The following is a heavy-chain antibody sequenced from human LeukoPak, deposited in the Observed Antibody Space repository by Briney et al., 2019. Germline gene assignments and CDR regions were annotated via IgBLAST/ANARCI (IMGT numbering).Heavy chain of an antibody. D-gene: IGHD6-6*01. J-gene: IGHJ5*02. V-gene: IGHV3-23*01. Sequence: PGGSLRLSCAASGFTFSSYAMIWVRQDPGKGLEWVSAISGSGGSTYYADSVKGRFSISRDNSKNTLYLQMNSLRAEDTAVHYCAKDVLAARPDNWFDPWGQGTLVTVSS. CDR1: GFTFSSYA. CDR2: ISGSGGST. CDR3: AKDVLAARPDNWFDP.